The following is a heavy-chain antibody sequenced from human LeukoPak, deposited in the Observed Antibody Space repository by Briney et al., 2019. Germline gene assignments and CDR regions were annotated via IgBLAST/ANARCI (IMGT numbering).Heavy chain of an antibody. J-gene: IGHJ4*02. D-gene: IGHD1-20*01. Sequence: PGGSLRLSCAASGFIFSNYWMSWVRQAPGKGLEWVASIKQDGGEKYYVDSVKGRFTISRDNAKNSLYLQMNSLRAEDTAVYYCARVPNWNDVGLDYWGQGTLVTVSS. CDR3: ARVPNWNDVGLDY. V-gene: IGHV3-7*01. CDR1: GFIFSNYW. CDR2: IKQDGGEK.